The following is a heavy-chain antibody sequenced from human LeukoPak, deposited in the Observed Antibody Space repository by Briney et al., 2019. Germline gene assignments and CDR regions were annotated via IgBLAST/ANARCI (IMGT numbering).Heavy chain of an antibody. V-gene: IGHV4-34*01. Sequence: SETLSLTCADYGGSFSDSYWSWIRQAPGKGLKWIGEIIRSGITNYNPSLKSRATISIDTSKNQFSLRLSSATAADTAVYFCARGNRAGYYFDYWGQGTLVTVSS. CDR3: ARGNRAGYYFDY. J-gene: IGHJ4*02. CDR2: IIRSGIT. CDR1: GGSFSDSY. D-gene: IGHD5-24*01.